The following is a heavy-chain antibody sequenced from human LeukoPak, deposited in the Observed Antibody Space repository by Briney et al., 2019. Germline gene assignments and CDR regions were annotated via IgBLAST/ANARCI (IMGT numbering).Heavy chain of an antibody. V-gene: IGHV4-59*01. J-gene: IGHJ4*02. CDR1: GGSINNFH. CDR3: ARYSPGGYYFDY. D-gene: IGHD2-15*01. Sequence: PSETLSLTCTVSGGSINNFHWGWIRQPPGKGLEWIGYIYYSGSTNYNPSLKSRVTISLDTPKNQFSLKLTSVTAADTAVYYCARYSPGGYYFDYWGQGTLVTVSS. CDR2: IYYSGST.